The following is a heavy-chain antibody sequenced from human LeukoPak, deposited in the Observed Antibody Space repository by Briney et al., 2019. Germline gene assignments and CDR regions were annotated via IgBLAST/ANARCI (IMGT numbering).Heavy chain of an antibody. V-gene: IGHV1-69*13. CDR2: IIPIFGTA. CDR3: AREITGACSSTSCYTWEY. Sequence: GASVKVSCKASGGTFISYAISWVRQAPGQGLEWMGGIIPIFGTANYAQKFQGRVTITADESTSTAYMELSSLRSEDTAVYYCAREITGACSSTSCYTWEYWGQGTLVTVSS. CDR1: GGTFISYA. D-gene: IGHD2-2*02. J-gene: IGHJ4*02.